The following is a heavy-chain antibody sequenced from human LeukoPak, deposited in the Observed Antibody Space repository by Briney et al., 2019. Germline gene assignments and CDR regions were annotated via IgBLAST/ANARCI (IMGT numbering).Heavy chain of an antibody. Sequence: ASVKVSCKASGYTFTSYAMNWVRQAPGQGLEWMGWINTNTGNPTYAQGFTGRFVFSLDTSVSTAYLQISSLKAEDTAVYYCARCQYSSGWSGSWFDPWGQGTLVTVSS. CDR2: INTNTGNP. J-gene: IGHJ5*02. D-gene: IGHD6-19*01. CDR3: ARCQYSSGWSGSWFDP. CDR1: GYTFTSYA. V-gene: IGHV7-4-1*02.